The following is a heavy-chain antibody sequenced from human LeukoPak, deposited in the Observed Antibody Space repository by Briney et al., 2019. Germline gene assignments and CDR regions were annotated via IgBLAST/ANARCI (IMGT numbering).Heavy chain of an antibody. D-gene: IGHD6-13*01. Sequence: SQTLSLTCTVSGGSISSGGYYWSWIRQHPGKGLEWIGYIYYSGSTYYNPTLKSRVTISVDTSKNQFSLRLSSVTAADTAVYYCAREGSSWYGVRTFDYWGQGTLVTVSS. CDR1: GGSISSGGYY. CDR2: IYYSGST. J-gene: IGHJ4*02. CDR3: AREGSSWYGVRTFDY. V-gene: IGHV4-31*03.